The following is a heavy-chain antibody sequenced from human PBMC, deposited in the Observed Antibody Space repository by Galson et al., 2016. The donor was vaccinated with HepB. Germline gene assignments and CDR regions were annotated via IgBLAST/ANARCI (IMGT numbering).Heavy chain of an antibody. CDR1: GASISGSY. CDR3: AKMVPYYFDV. CDR2: LNSGGST. Sequence: ETLSLTCTVSGASISGSYWSWIRQPPGKGLEWIGYLNSGGSTEYNASLKSQVTISVDKSRNQLSLRVTSVTAADTAVYYCAKMVPYYFDVWGQGTVVAVSS. J-gene: IGHJ4*02. V-gene: IGHV4-59*01. D-gene: IGHD3-10*01.